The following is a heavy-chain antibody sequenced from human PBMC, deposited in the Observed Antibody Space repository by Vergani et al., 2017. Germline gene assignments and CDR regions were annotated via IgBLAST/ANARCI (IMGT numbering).Heavy chain of an antibody. D-gene: IGHD6-13*01. CDR2: ISWNSGSI. J-gene: IGHJ4*02. CDR3: AAGSSWSHFDY. CDR1: GFTFDDYA. Sequence: EVQLVESGGGLVQPGRSLILSCAASGFTFDDYAMHWVRQAPGKGLEWDSGISWNSGSIGYADSVKGRFTISRDNAKNSLYLQMNSLRAEDTALYYCAAGSSWSHFDYWGQGTLVTVSS. V-gene: IGHV3-9*01.